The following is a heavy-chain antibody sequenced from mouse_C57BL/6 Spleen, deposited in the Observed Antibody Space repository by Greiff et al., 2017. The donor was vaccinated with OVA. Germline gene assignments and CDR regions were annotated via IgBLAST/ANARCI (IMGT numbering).Heavy chain of an antibody. CDR3: TLYGSYGFAY. D-gene: IGHD2-1*01. J-gene: IGHJ3*01. CDR2: IDPETGGT. Sequence: VQLQQSGAELVRPGASVTLSCKASGYTFTDYEMHWVKQTPVHGLEWIGAIDPETGGTAYNQKFKGKATLTADKSSSTASMARRSLTSEDSAVYYCTLYGSYGFAYWGQGTLVTVSA. V-gene: IGHV1-15*01. CDR1: GYTFTDYE.